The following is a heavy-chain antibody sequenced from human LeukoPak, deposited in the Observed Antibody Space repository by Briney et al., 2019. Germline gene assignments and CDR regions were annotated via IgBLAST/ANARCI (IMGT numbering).Heavy chain of an antibody. J-gene: IGHJ5*02. V-gene: IGHV1-69*13. CDR1: GGTFSSYA. CDR3: ARDGKSEDYDFWSGYSLNWFDP. D-gene: IGHD3-3*01. Sequence: SVTVSCKASGGTFSSYAISWVRQAPGQGLEWMGGIIPIFGTANYAQKFQGRVTITADESTSTAYMELSSLRSEDTAVYYCARDGKSEDYDFWSGYSLNWFDPWGQGTLVTVSS. CDR2: IIPIFGTA.